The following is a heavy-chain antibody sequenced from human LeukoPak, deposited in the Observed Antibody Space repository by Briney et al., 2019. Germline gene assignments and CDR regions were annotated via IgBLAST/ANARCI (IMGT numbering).Heavy chain of an antibody. J-gene: IGHJ6*02. CDR1: GGSISSGGYS. Sequence: SQTLSLTCAVSGGSISSGGYSWSWIRQPPGKGLEWIGYIYHSGSTYYNPSLKSRVTISVDRSKNQFSLKLSSVTAADTAVYYCARNVVPAACMDVWGQGTTVTVSS. CDR3: ARNVVPAACMDV. D-gene: IGHD2-2*01. CDR2: IYHSGST. V-gene: IGHV4-30-2*01.